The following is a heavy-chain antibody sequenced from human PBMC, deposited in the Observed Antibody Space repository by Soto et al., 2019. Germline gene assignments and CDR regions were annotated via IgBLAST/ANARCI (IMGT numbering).Heavy chain of an antibody. CDR2: ISSSSSYI. CDR1: GFTFSSYS. V-gene: IGHV3-21*01. Sequence: GGSLRLSCAASGFTFSSYSMNWVRQAPGKGLEWVSSISSSSSYIYYADSVKGRFTISRDNAKNSLYLQMNSLRAEDTAVYYCARAGIAAAGSTYDYWGQGTLVTVSS. D-gene: IGHD6-13*01. J-gene: IGHJ4*02. CDR3: ARAGIAAAGSTYDY.